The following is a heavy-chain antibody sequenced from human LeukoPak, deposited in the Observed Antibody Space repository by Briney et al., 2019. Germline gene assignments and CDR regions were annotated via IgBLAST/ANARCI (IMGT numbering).Heavy chain of an antibody. D-gene: IGHD3-10*02. Sequence: SETLSLTCSVSGGSVSSSSYYWGWIRQPPGKGLEWIGNIYYSRSTYYNPSLKSRVTISVDTSKNQFSLNLSSVTAADTAMYYCARDMFASRWYFDFWGQGTLVTVSS. CDR2: IYYSRST. J-gene: IGHJ4*02. CDR3: ARDMFASRWYFDF. CDR1: GGSVSSSSYY. V-gene: IGHV4-39*07.